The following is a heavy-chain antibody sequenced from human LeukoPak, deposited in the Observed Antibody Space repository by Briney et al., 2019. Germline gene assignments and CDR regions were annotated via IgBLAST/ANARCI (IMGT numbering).Heavy chain of an antibody. CDR3: ARAWESSSWYTHFFDY. V-gene: IGHV4-39*06. CDR2: IYYSDST. D-gene: IGHD6-13*01. CDR1: GVTISSSSYC. Sequence: AETLSLTCTVSGVTISSSSYCWRLIRQPPGKGLEWIGTIYYSDSTSYNPSLKSLTTMTVNTSNNQFPLKLSSVTAADTDVYYWARAWESSSWYTHFFDYWGQGSLVTVSS. J-gene: IGHJ4*02.